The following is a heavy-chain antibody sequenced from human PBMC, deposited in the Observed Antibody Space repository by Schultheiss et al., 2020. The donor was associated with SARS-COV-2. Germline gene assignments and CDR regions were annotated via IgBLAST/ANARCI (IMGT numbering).Heavy chain of an antibody. CDR3: ARGVHGVVPGPLGLGPWYYYYGVDV. D-gene: IGHD2-2*01. Sequence: SETLSLTCSVSGGSLSSRSYYWGWIRQPPGKGLEWIGYIYYSGSTYYNPSLKSRVTISVDTSKNQFSLKLSSVTAADTAVYYCARGVHGVVPGPLGLGPWYYYYGVDVWGRGTLVTVSS. V-gene: IGHV4-31*03. CDR2: IYYSGST. J-gene: IGHJ6*02. CDR1: GGSLSSRSYY.